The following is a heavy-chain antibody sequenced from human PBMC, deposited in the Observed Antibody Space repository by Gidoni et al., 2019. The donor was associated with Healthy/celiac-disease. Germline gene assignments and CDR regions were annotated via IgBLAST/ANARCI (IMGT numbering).Heavy chain of an antibody. CDR2: ISYDGSNK. CDR3: ARDILDGTFQH. V-gene: IGHV3-30*04. J-gene: IGHJ1*01. Sequence: GLTFSSYTMHWVRQAPGKGLEWVAVISYDGSNKYYADSVKGRFTISRDNSKNTLYLQMNSLRAEDTAVYYCARDILDGTFQHWGQGTLVTVSS. D-gene: IGHD1-1*01. CDR1: GLTFSSYT.